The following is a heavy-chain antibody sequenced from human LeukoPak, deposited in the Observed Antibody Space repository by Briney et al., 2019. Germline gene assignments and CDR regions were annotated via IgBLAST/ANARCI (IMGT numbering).Heavy chain of an antibody. CDR2: INTNTGNP. D-gene: IGHD7-27*01. V-gene: IGHV7-4-1*02. Sequence: ASVTVSCKASGYPFISNAMNWVRQAPGQGLELMGWINTNTGNPTYAQGFTGRSVFSLDTSVSTAYLQISSLKTEDTAVYYCARDNAGDIDYWGQGTLVTVSS. CDR3: ARDNAGDIDY. J-gene: IGHJ4*02. CDR1: GYPFISNA.